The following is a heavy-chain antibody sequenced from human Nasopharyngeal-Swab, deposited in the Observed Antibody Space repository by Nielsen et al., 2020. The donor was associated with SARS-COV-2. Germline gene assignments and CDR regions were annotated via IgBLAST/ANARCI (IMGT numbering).Heavy chain of an antibody. D-gene: IGHD5-12*01. Sequence: WIRQPPGKGLEWVGDIYSGGSTYYADSVKGRFTISRHNSKNTLYLQMNSLRAEDTAVYYCARELGRGYSGYDNYYGMDVWGQGTTVTVSS. CDR3: ARELGRGYSGYDNYYGMDV. V-gene: IGHV3-53*04. CDR2: IYSGGST. J-gene: IGHJ6*02.